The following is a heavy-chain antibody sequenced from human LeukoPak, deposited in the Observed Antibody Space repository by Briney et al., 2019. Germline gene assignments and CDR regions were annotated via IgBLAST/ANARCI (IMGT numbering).Heavy chain of an antibody. CDR2: IKANSGDT. V-gene: IGHV1-2*02. CDR1: GYTFTDYY. D-gene: IGHD3-3*01. Sequence: ASVKVSCKASGYTFTDYYIHWVRQVPGQGPEWMGWIKANSGDTNYAQKFQGRVTLTRDTSINTAYMEVNRLRSDDTAVYCCGRVTIFSPSHYYGMDVWGQGTAVTVSS. J-gene: IGHJ6*02. CDR3: GRVTIFSPSHYYGMDV.